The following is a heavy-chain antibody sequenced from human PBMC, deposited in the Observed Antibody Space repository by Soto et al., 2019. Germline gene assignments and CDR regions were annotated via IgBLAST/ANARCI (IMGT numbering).Heavy chain of an antibody. CDR2: IGGGYDDT. V-gene: IGHV3-23*01. D-gene: IGHD2-15*01. J-gene: IGHJ3*02. CDR1: GFTFSIFA. CDR3: AKDRMDHNSVWDPFDI. Sequence: EAQLLEYGGGLVQPGGSLTLSCAASGFTFSIFAMSWVRQSPGKGLEWVASIGGGYDDTHYAESVKGRLTISRDNSKNMVFLQINSLRAEDTAMYYCAKDRMDHNSVWDPFDIWGQGTMVSVSS.